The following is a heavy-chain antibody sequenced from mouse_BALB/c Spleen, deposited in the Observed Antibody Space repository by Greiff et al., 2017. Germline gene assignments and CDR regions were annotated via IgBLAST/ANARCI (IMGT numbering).Heavy chain of an antibody. V-gene: IGHV1-5*01. CDR3: TKMITTGGGY. J-gene: IGHJ2*01. CDR2: IYPGNSDT. CDR1: GYTFTSYW. Sequence: VQLQQSGTVLARPGASVKMSCKASGYTFTSYWMHWVKQRPGQGLEWIGAIYPGNSDTSYNQKFKGKAKLTAVTSTSTAYMELSSLTNEDSAVYYCTKMITTGGGYWGQGTTLTVSS. D-gene: IGHD2-4*01.